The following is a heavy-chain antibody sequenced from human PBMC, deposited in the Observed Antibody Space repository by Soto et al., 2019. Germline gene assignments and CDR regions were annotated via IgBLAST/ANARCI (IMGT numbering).Heavy chain of an antibody. D-gene: IGHD3-10*01. Sequence: QITLKESGATLVKPTQTLTLTCTFSGFSLTTTGVGVGCIRQPPGKAPEWLALIYWNDDKRYSPSLRSSLTITKGTTKNQGVLRITDIEPVDTATYYCAHRLGSRGAFDYWGQGS. CDR3: AHRLGSRGAFDY. J-gene: IGHJ4*02. CDR1: GFSLTTTGVG. CDR2: IYWNDDK. V-gene: IGHV2-5*01.